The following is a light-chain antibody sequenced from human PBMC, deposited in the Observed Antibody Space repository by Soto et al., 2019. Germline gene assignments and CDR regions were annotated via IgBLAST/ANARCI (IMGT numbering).Light chain of an antibody. Sequence: IQMTQYPSSLSASAGDRVTITCRASQAIRNNLAWYQQKPEKVPSLLIYAAATLQSGVPSRFSGSGSGTEFTRTISILQAEAVEPSYCQKSYVVVFPFGPGT. V-gene: IGKV1-27*01. CDR3: QKSYVVVFP. CDR1: QAIRNN. CDR2: AAA. J-gene: IGKJ3*01.